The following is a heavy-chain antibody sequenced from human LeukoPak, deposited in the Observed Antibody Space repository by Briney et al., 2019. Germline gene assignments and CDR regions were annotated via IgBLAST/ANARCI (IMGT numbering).Heavy chain of an antibody. CDR1: GGTFSSYA. CDR2: IIPIFGTA. Sequence: ASVKVSCKASGGTFSSYAISWVRQAPGQGLEWIGGIIPIFGTANYAQKFQGRVTITTDESTSTAYMELSSLRSEDTAVYYCARDHSLWGPSYFDYWGQGTLVTVSS. J-gene: IGHJ4*02. D-gene: IGHD3-16*01. CDR3: ARDHSLWGPSYFDY. V-gene: IGHV1-69*05.